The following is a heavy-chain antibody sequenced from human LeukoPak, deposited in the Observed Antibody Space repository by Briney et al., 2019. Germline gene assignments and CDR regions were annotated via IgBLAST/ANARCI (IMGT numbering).Heavy chain of an antibody. CDR1: GFTFTSSA. V-gene: IGHV1-58*02. Sequence: SVKVSCKASGFTFTSSAMQWVRQARGQRLEWIGWIVVGSGNTNYAQKFQERVTITRDMSTSTAYMELSSLRSEDTAVYYCASLVVANPGAFDIWGQGTMVTVSS. CDR2: IVVGSGNT. D-gene: IGHD2-15*01. J-gene: IGHJ3*02. CDR3: ASLVVANPGAFDI.